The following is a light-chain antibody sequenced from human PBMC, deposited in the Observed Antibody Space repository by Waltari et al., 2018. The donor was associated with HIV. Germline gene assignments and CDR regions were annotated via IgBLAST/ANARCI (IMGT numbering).Light chain of an antibody. V-gene: IGKV1-39*01. CDR3: QQTYSIPYT. CDR1: QTTSTY. CDR2: DAS. J-gene: IGKJ2*01. Sequence: DIQMTQYPSSLSASVGDRVTITCRASQTTSTYLNWYQQKPGKAPNLLISDASSLQSGVPPRFSGSGFGTDFTLTISSLQPEDFATYFCQQTYSIPYTFGQGTKLEIK.